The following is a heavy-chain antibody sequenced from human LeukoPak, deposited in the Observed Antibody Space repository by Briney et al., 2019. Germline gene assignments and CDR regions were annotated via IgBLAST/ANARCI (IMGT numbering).Heavy chain of an antibody. CDR1: GGTFSSYA. CDR2: IIPILGIA. J-gene: IGHJ4*02. Sequence: GSSVKVSCKASGGTFSSYAISWVRQAPGQGLEWMGRIIPILGIANYAQKFQGRLTMTTDTATSTAYMELRSLRSDDTAVYYCARSPPGDGDHDYWGQGTLVTVSS. CDR3: ARSPPGDGDHDY. V-gene: IGHV1-69*04. D-gene: IGHD4-17*01.